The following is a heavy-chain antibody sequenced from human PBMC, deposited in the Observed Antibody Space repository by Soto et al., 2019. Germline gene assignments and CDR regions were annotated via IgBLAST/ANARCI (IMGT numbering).Heavy chain of an antibody. CDR2: ISGSGGST. CDR1: GFMFSTYA. J-gene: IGHJ4*02. CDR3: VKVAAPYYFDY. Sequence: EVHLLESGGGLVQPGGSLRLSCAASGFMFSTYAMSWVRQAPGKGLQWVSAISGSGGSTYYADSVEGRFTLSRDNSKNTVYLQMNCLGGEDTAIYYCVKVAAPYYFDYWGQGTLVTVSS. D-gene: IGHD2-15*01. V-gene: IGHV3-23*01.